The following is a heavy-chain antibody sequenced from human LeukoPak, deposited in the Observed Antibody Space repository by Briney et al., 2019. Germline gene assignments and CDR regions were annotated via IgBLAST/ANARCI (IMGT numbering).Heavy chain of an antibody. D-gene: IGHD5-18*01. Sequence: PSETLSLTCAVYGGSFSGYYWSWIRQPPGKGLEGIGEINNSGSTNYNPSLKRRVTISVDTSKNQYALKLSSVTAADTAVYYCARVRIQLWLRAYFDYWGQGTLVTVSS. J-gene: IGHJ4*02. CDR2: INNSGST. CDR1: GGSFSGYY. CDR3: ARVRIQLWLRAYFDY. V-gene: IGHV4-34*01.